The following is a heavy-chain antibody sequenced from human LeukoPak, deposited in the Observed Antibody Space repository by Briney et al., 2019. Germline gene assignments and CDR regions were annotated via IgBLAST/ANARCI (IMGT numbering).Heavy chain of an antibody. J-gene: IGHJ5*02. CDR3: ARDLDTRNWFDP. CDR1: GGSISSYY. CDR2: IYYSGST. V-gene: IGHV4-59*01. Sequence: ASETLSLTCTVSGGSISSYYWSWIRQPPGKGLEWIGYIYYSGSTNYNPSLKSRVTISVDTSKNQFSLKLSSVTAADTAVYYCARDLDTRNWFDPWGQGTLVTVSS. D-gene: IGHD5-18*01.